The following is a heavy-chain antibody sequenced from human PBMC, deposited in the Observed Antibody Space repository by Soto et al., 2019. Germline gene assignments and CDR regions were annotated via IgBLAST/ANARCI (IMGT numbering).Heavy chain of an antibody. CDR2: ISVSGSST. CDR3: ARGATWFDP. V-gene: IGHV3-23*01. J-gene: IGHJ5*02. Sequence: PGGSLRLSCAASAFTFSRYPMGWVRQAPGKGLEWVSAISVSGSSTYYADSVKGRFTISRDNSKNTLSLQMNSLRAEDTAVYYCARGATWFDPWGQGTLVTVSS. CDR1: AFTFSRYP.